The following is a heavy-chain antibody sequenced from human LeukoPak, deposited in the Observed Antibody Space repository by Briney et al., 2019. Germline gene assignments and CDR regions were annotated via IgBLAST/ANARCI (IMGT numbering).Heavy chain of an antibody. V-gene: IGHV1-58*01. CDR1: GFTFRTSA. Sequence: ASVKVSCKASGFTFRTSAVQWVRQARGQRLEWIGWIVVGSGNTNYAQKFQERVTISRDMSTSTAYMELSSLRSEDTAVYYCAAQVNYHDSTVWDPWGQGTLVTVSS. CDR2: IVVGSGNT. J-gene: IGHJ5*02. D-gene: IGHD3-22*01. CDR3: AAQVNYHDSTVWDP.